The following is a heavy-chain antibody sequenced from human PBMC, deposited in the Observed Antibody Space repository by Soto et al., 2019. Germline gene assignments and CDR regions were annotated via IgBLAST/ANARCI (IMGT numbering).Heavy chain of an antibody. CDR1: GLTVSGKKY. V-gene: IGHV3-53*01. D-gene: IGHD4-4*01. J-gene: IGHJ3*01. CDR2: FYDLDGT. Sequence: RLSCAVSGLTVSGKKYVAWVRQAPGKGLEWVSGFYDLDGTYYADSLKGRFTTSGDSSRTIVYLQMNGLRPEDTAVYYCATWHLQEHAYDVWGQGTTVTVSS. CDR3: ATWHLQEHAYDV.